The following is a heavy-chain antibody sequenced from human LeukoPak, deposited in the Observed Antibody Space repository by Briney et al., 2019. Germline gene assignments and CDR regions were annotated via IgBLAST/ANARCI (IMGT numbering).Heavy chain of an antibody. V-gene: IGHV3-23*01. CDR2: INGSGGST. Sequence: PGGSLRLFCAASGFTFSSYAMSWVRQAPGKGLEWVSAINGSGGSTYYADSVKGRFTISRDNSKNTLYLQMNSLRAEDTAVYYCAKDHYDWNDNSWGQGTLVTVSS. CDR1: GFTFSSYA. CDR3: AKDHYDWNDNS. D-gene: IGHD1-1*01. J-gene: IGHJ1*01.